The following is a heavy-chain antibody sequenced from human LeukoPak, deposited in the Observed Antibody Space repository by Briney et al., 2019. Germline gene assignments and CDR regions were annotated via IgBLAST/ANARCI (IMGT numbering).Heavy chain of an antibody. J-gene: IGHJ3*02. Sequence: PGGSLRLSCAASGFTFSRHWMHWVRQAPGKGLVWVSRINSDGSSTAYADSVKGRFTISRDNAQSSLYLQMNRLRAEDTAVYYCARDNRDVTDAFDIWGQGTLVTVSS. CDR3: ARDNRDVTDAFDI. CDR2: INSDGSST. CDR1: GFTFSRHW. D-gene: IGHD3-10*01. V-gene: IGHV3-74*01.